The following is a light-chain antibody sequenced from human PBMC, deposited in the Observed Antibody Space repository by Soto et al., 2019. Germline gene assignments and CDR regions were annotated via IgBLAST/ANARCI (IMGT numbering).Light chain of an antibody. Sequence: DIQMTQSPSTLSASVGDRVTITCRASQTINRWLAWYQQKPGEVPKLLIYKASVLESGAPSRFSGSGSGTEFTXTISRLQPEDVATYYCQHWSFGQGTKVDTK. J-gene: IGKJ1*01. CDR3: QHWS. CDR1: QTINRW. CDR2: KAS. V-gene: IGKV1-5*03.